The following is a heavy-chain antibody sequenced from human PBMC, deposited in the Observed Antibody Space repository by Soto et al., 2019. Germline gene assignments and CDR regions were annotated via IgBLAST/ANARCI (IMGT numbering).Heavy chain of an antibody. CDR2: ISGSGGRT. Sequence: GGSLRLSCAASGIIFSGYGMHWVRQAPGKGLEWVSGISGSGGRTYYADSVKGRFTISRDNSKNTLFLQMNSLRAEDTAVYYCAKDEGDYYSNYPDYWGQGSPVTVSS. CDR3: AKDEGDYYSNYPDY. J-gene: IGHJ4*02. D-gene: IGHD4-4*01. V-gene: IGHV3-23*01. CDR1: GIIFSGYG.